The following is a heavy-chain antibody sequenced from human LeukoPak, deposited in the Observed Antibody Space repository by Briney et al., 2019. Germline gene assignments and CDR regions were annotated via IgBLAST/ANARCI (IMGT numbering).Heavy chain of an antibody. CDR3: ARTHSSSWSPDAFDI. CDR1: GDSINSGGFY. CDR2: IYYSGST. Sequence: PSETLSRTCTGSGDSINSGGFYWSWIRQHPGRGLEWIGSIYYSGSTYYNPSLKSRVTISVDTSKNQFSLKLSSVTAADTAVYYCARTHSSSWSPDAFDIWGQGTMVTVSS. J-gene: IGHJ3*02. V-gene: IGHV4-39*07. D-gene: IGHD6-13*01.